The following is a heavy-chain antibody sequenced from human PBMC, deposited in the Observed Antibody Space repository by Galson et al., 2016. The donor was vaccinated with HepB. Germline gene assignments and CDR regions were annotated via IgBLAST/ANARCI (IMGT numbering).Heavy chain of an antibody. CDR2: IDPNHGDA. V-gene: IGHV1-2*02. CDR3: ARETNYDFWSGYPK. D-gene: IGHD3-3*01. CDR1: GFIFTAYH. J-gene: IGHJ4*02. Sequence: SVKVSCKASGFIFTAYHIHWVRQAPGEGLEWMGCIDPNHGDANFGQKFQGRVSMTRDTSISTAYMELSSLRSDDTAVYYCARETNYDFWSGYPKWGQGTLVTVSS.